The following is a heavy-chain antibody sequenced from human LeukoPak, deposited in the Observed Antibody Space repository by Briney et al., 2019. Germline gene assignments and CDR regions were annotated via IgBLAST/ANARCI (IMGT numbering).Heavy chain of an antibody. D-gene: IGHD2-15*01. V-gene: IGHV3-30*03. CDR3: ATGRDCSGGSCYSVY. CDR1: GFTFSNYG. Sequence: GGSLRLSCAASGFTFSNYGMHWVRQAPGKGLEWVAVISYDGSNKYYADSVKGRFTISRDNSKNTLYLQMSSLRAEDTAVYYCATGRDCSGGSCYSVYWGQGTLVTVSS. CDR2: ISYDGSNK. J-gene: IGHJ4*02.